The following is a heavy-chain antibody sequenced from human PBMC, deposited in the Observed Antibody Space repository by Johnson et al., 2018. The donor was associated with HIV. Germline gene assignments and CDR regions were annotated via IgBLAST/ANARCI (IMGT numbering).Heavy chain of an antibody. J-gene: IGHJ3*02. V-gene: IGHV3-13*01. CDR2: IGTAGDT. D-gene: IGHD3-10*01. Sequence: VQLVESGGGVVQPGRSLRLSCAASGFTFSSYDMHWVRQTTGKGLEWVSGIGTAGDTYYADSVKGLFTISRDNSKNTLYLQMNSLRAEDTAVYYWAKDQYGSSGRYAFDIWGQGTMVTVSS. CDR1: GFTFSSYD. CDR3: AKDQYGSSGRYAFDI.